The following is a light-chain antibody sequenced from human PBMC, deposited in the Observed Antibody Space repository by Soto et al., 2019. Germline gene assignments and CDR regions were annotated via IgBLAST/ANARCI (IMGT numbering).Light chain of an antibody. Sequence: EIGLTQSPGTLSLSPGERATLSCRASQSVSSTYLAWYPQNPGQAPRLLIYGASNRATGIPDRFSGSASGTAFPLTINRLEPEDFPIYYCQQYGDSRTFGQGTKREIK. CDR3: QQYGDSRT. CDR1: QSVSSTY. V-gene: IGKV3-20*01. J-gene: IGKJ2*01. CDR2: GAS.